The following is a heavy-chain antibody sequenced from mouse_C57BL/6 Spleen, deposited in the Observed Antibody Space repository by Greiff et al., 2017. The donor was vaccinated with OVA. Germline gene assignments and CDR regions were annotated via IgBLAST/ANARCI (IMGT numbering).Heavy chain of an antibody. CDR3: ARIPLITTVAVDY. CDR1: GYTFTSYW. Sequence: QVQLQQPGAELVKPGASVKLSCKASGYTFTSYWMHWVKQRPGKGLEWIGMIHPNSGSTNYNEKFKSKATLTVDKSSSTAYMQLSSLTSEDSAVYCCARIPLITTVAVDYWGQGTTLTVSS. J-gene: IGHJ2*01. CDR2: IHPNSGST. V-gene: IGHV1-64*01. D-gene: IGHD1-1*01.